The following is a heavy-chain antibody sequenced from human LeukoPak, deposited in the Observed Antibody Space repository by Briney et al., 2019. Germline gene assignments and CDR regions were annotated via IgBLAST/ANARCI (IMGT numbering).Heavy chain of an antibody. Sequence: GGSLRLSCAASGFTFSSYDMSWVRQAPGKGLEWVSSISGSGGTTYYADSVKGRFTISGDNSKNTLYLQMNSLRAEDTAVYYCAKEAEYSSSHYFDYWGQGTLVTVSS. CDR1: GFTFSSYD. CDR2: ISGSGGTT. D-gene: IGHD6-6*01. J-gene: IGHJ4*02. V-gene: IGHV3-23*01. CDR3: AKEAEYSSSHYFDY.